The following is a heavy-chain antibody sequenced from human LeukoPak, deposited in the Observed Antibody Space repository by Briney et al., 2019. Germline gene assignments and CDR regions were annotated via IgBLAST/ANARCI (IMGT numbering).Heavy chain of an antibody. V-gene: IGHV3-9*01. D-gene: IGHD2-2*01. CDR3: AKEVVPAAGDAFDI. CDR2: ISWNSGSI. CDR1: GFTFDDYA. Sequence: GRSLRLSCAPSGFTFDDYAMHWVPHAPGEGLGWVSGISWNSGSIGYADSVKGRFTISRDNAKNSLYLQMTSLRAEDTALYYCAKEVVPAAGDAFDIWGQGTMVTVSS. J-gene: IGHJ3*02.